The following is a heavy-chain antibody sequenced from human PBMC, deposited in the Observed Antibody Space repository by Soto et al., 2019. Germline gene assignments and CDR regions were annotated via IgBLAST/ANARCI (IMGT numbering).Heavy chain of an antibody. V-gene: IGHV3-7*01. CDR3: ARVEGGYYGLGSYGFDY. D-gene: IGHD3-10*01. Sequence: EVQLVESGGGLVQPGGSLSLSCAASGFTFSNYWMTWVRQAPGKGLEWVANIKQDGSEKYYVDSVKGRSTISRENAKKKVYLDMKSMRVEETDVYYCARVEGGYYGLGSYGFDYWGQGSLVTVCS. CDR1: GFTFSNYW. J-gene: IGHJ4*02. CDR2: IKQDGSEK.